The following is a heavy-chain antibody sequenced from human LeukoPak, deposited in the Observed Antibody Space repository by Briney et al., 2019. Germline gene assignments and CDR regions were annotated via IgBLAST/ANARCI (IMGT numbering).Heavy chain of an antibody. J-gene: IGHJ4*02. Sequence: PGGSLRLSCAASGFTFSDYYMSWIRQAPGKGLEWVSYISSSGSTIYYADSVKGRFTISRDNSKNTLYLQMNSLRAEDTAVYYCAKDDSFLYGSGSYLFDYWGQGTLVTVSS. D-gene: IGHD3-10*01. V-gene: IGHV3-11*04. CDR3: AKDDSFLYGSGSYLFDY. CDR2: ISSSGSTI. CDR1: GFTFSDYY.